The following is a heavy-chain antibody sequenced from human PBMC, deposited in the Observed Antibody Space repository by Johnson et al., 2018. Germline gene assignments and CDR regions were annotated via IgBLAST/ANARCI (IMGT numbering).Heavy chain of an antibody. Sequence: VQLVESGGGLVQPDRSLRLSCAASGFTFDDYAMHWVRQAPGKGLEWVSGISWNSGNIDYADSVKGRFTLSRDNAKNSLYLQMNSLRVEDTALYYCAKGGYDPYDYSYGMDVWGQGTTVTVSS. D-gene: IGHD5-12*01. V-gene: IGHV3-9*01. J-gene: IGHJ6*02. CDR1: GFTFDDYA. CDR3: AKGGYDPYDYSYGMDV. CDR2: ISWNSGNI.